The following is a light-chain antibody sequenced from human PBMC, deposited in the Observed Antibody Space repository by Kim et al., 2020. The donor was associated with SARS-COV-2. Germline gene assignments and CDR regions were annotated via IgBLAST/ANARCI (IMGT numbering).Light chain of an antibody. V-gene: IGKV1-5*03. J-gene: IGKJ4*01. CDR2: KAS. CDR3: QQYNAYPLT. Sequence: ASGGDRVTITCRASQTISVWLAWYQQKPGTAPKLLIFKASTLETGVSPRFSGSGSGTDFTLTISSLQPDDSATYYCQQYNAYPLTFAGGTKVDIK. CDR1: QTISVW.